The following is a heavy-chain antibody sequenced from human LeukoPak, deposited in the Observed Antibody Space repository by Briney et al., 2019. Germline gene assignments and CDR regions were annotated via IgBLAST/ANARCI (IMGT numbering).Heavy chain of an antibody. Sequence: PGGSLRLSCAASGFTFSSSAMSWVRQAPGKGLEWVSTISGSDSSTHYADSVKGRFTISRDNSKNRLYLQMNSLRAEDTAVYYCARDRLGYDFIWGQGTMVTVSS. J-gene: IGHJ3*02. CDR1: GFTFSSSA. CDR2: ISGSDSST. V-gene: IGHV3-23*01. CDR3: ARDRLGYDFI. D-gene: IGHD3-3*01.